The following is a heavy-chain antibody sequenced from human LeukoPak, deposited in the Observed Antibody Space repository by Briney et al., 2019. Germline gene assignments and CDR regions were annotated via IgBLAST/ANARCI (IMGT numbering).Heavy chain of an antibody. J-gene: IGHJ4*02. Sequence: ASVKVSCKASGYTFTSNYIHWVRQAPGQGLEWMGMIYPRDGSTSYAQKFQGRVTVTRDTSTSTVHMELSGLRSEDTAVYYCARDLEGFDYWGQGTLVTVSS. CDR2: IYPRDGST. V-gene: IGHV1-46*01. CDR1: GYTFTSNY. CDR3: ARDLEGFDY.